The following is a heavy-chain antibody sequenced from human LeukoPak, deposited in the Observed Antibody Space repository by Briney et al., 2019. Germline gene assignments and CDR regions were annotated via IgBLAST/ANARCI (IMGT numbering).Heavy chain of an antibody. CDR2: INSDGSST. CDR1: GFTFSSYW. Sequence: PGGSLRLSCVASGFTFSSYWMYWVRQAPGKGLVWVSRINSDGSSTSYADSVKGRFTISRDSAKNTLYLQMNSLRAEDTAVYYCARDHSSSFIDYWGQGTLVIVSS. V-gene: IGHV3-74*01. CDR3: ARDHSSSFIDY. J-gene: IGHJ4*02. D-gene: IGHD6-13*01.